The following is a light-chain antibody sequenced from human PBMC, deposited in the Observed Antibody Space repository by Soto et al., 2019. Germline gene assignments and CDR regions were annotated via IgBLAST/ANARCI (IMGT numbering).Light chain of an antibody. CDR3: QQRSNWPPGVT. CDR1: QSVSSA. Sequence: EIVLTQSPATLSLSPGESATLSCRASQSVSSALAWYQQKPGQAPRLLIYDASNRATGIPARFSGSGSGTDFTLTIISLAPEDFAVYYCQQRSNWPPGVTFGPGTKVDIK. J-gene: IGKJ3*01. CDR2: DAS. V-gene: IGKV3-11*01.